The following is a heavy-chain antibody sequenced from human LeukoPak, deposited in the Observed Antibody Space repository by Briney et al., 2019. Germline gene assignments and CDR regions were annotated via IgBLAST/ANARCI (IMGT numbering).Heavy chain of an antibody. V-gene: IGHV3-7*01. CDR3: AREGRPNAFDI. Sequence: GGSLRLSCAASGFTFSSYAMSWVRQAPGKGLEWVANINQDGSVKNYVDSVKVRFTISRDNTKSSLYLQMNSLRADDTAVYYCAREGRPNAFDIWGQGTKVTVSS. CDR1: GFTFSSYA. J-gene: IGHJ3*02. CDR2: INQDGSVK.